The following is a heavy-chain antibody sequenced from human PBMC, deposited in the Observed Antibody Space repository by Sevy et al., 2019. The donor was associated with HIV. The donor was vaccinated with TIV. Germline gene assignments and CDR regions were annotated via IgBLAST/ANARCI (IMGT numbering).Heavy chain of an antibody. CDR3: AREAYCGGDCYSSGMDV. J-gene: IGHJ6*02. Sequence: GGSLRLSCAASGFTFSSYGMHWVRQAPGKGLEWVAFIRYDGSNKYYADSVKGRFTISRDNSKNTLYLQMNSLRAEDTAVYYCAREAYCGGDCYSSGMDVWGQGTTVTVSS. CDR2: IRYDGSNK. D-gene: IGHD2-21*02. V-gene: IGHV3-30*02. CDR1: GFTFSSYG.